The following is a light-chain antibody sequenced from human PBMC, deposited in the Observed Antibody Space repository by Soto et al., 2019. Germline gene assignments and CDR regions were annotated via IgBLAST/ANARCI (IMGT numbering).Light chain of an antibody. V-gene: IGKV4-1*01. CDR1: QSVLYSSNNKNY. CDR3: QQYYRTPLT. Sequence: DIVMTQSPDSLAVSLGERATINCKSSQSVLYSSNNKNYLAWYQQKPGQSPKLLIYWASTRESGVPDRFRGSGSGTDFTLTISSLQAADVAVYYCQQYYRTPLTFGGWTKVEIK. CDR2: WAS. J-gene: IGKJ4*01.